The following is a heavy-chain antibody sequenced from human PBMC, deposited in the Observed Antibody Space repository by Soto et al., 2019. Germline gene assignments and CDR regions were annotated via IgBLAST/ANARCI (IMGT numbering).Heavy chain of an antibody. D-gene: IGHD6-6*01. J-gene: IGHJ4*02. CDR2: IWYDGSNK. CDR1: GFTFSSYG. CDR3: ARESREQLEAKCIDY. V-gene: IGHV3-33*01. Sequence: GGSLRLSCAASGFTFSSYGMHWVRQAPGKGLEWVAVIWYDGSNKYYADSVKGRFTISRDNSKNTLYLQMNSLRAEDTAVYYCARESREQLEAKCIDYWGQGTLVTVSS.